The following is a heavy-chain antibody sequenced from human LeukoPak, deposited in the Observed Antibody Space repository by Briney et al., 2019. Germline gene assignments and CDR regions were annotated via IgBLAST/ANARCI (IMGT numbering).Heavy chain of an antibody. D-gene: IGHD3-22*01. Sequence: PSETLSLTCNVSGGSISNSSYYWGWIRQPPGKGLEWIASIYPSGSTYYNPSLKSRVTISVDTSKNQFSVELTSVTAADTAVYYCARDWNSGGYYNDAFDIWGQGTMVTVSS. V-gene: IGHV4-39*07. CDR3: ARDWNSGGYYNDAFDI. CDR2: IYPSGST. CDR1: GGSISNSSYY. J-gene: IGHJ3*02.